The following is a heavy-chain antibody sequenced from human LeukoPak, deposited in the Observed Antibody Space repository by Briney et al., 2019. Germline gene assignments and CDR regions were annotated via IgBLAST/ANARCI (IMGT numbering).Heavy chain of an antibody. V-gene: IGHV3-23*01. D-gene: IGHD3-10*01. CDR2: ISGSGGST. J-gene: IGHJ4*02. CDR3: AKEGDYGSPPYYFDY. Sequence: PGGSLRLSCAASGFTFTTYAMSWVRQAPGKGLVWVSGISGSGGSTYYADSVKGRFTISRDNSKSTLYLQMNSLRAEDTAAYYCAKEGDYGSPPYYFDYWGQGTLVTVSS. CDR1: GFTFTTYA.